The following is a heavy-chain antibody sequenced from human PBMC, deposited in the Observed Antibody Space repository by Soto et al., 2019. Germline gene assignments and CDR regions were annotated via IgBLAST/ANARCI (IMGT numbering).Heavy chain of an antibody. V-gene: IGHV4-59*01. J-gene: IGHJ6*02. D-gene: IGHD6-6*01. Sequence: PSETLSLTGTVSGGSISSYYWSWIRQPPGKGLEWIGYIYYSGSTNYNPSLKSRVTISVDTSKNQFSLKLSSVTAADTAVYYCARGIAARHYYYGMDVWGQGTTVTVSS. CDR1: GGSISSYY. CDR2: IYYSGST. CDR3: ARGIAARHYYYGMDV.